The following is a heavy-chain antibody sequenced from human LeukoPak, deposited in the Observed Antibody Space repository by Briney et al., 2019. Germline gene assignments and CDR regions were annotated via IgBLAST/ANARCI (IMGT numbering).Heavy chain of an antibody. CDR3: ARDKDYYDSSGYYDY. CDR1: GFTVSSNY. CDR2: IYSGGST. J-gene: IGHJ4*02. Sequence: RGSLGLSCAASGFTVSSNYMSWVRQAPGKGLEWVSVIYSGGSTYYADSVKGRFTISRDNSKNTLYLQMNSLRAEDTAVYYCARDKDYYDSSGYYDYWGQGTLVTVSS. V-gene: IGHV3-66*01. D-gene: IGHD3-22*01.